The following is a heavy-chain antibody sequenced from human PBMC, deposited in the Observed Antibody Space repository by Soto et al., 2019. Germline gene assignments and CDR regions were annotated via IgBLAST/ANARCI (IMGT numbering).Heavy chain of an antibody. CDR2: ISSSSSYI. CDR3: ARDKWELPYYFDY. Sequence: TGGSLRLSCAASGFTFSSYSMNWVRQAPGKGLEWVSSISSSSSYIYYADSVKGRFTISRDNAKNSLYLQMNSLRAEDTAVYYCARDKWELPYYFDYWGQGTLVTVSS. D-gene: IGHD1-26*01. J-gene: IGHJ4*02. CDR1: GFTFSSYS. V-gene: IGHV3-21*01.